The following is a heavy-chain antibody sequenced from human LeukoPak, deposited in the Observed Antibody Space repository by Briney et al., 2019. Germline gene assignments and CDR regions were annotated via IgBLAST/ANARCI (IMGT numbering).Heavy chain of an antibody. CDR2: ISMSSSYI. D-gene: IGHD1-26*01. CDR3: ATDNGVGDIRYYFDF. CDR1: GFNFRIYN. V-gene: IGHV3-21*01. J-gene: IGHJ4*02. Sequence: GGSLRLSCAASGFNFRIYNMNWVRQAPGKGLEWVSSISMSSSYIYYADSVRGRFTISRDNANNSLYLQMHSLRGEDTAVYYCATDNGVGDIRYYFDFWGQGTLVTVSS.